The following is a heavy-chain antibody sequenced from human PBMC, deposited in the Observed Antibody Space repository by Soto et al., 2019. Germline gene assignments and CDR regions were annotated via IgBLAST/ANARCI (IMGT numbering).Heavy chain of an antibody. D-gene: IGHD7-27*01. CDR2: IWYDGSNT. J-gene: IGHJ4*02. V-gene: IGHV3-33*01. Sequence: SLRLSCAASGFIFSSFGMHWVRQAPGKGLEWVANIWYDGSNTYYGDSVRGRFTISRDNSRNTLYLQMNSLRAEDTAVYHCVRDLLGSGGHFDYWGQGTLVTVSS. CDR1: GFIFSSFG. CDR3: VRDLLGSGGHFDY.